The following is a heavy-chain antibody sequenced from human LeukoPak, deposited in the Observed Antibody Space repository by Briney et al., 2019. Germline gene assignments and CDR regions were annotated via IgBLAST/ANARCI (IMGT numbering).Heavy chain of an antibody. V-gene: IGHV3-23*01. D-gene: IGHD7-27*01. CDR1: GFTFNNFA. J-gene: IGHJ4*02. CDR2: VNFRGTIS. CDR3: AKGERGIDY. Sequence: PGGSLRLSCAASGFTFNNFAMNWVRQAPGKGLEWVSSVNFRGTISYYADPVKGRFTISRDNSKNTLFLQMDSLRAEDAAIYYCAKGERGIDYWGQGTLVTVSS.